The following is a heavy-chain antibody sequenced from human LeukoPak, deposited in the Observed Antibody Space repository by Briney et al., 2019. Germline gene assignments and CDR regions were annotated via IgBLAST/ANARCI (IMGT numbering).Heavy chain of an antibody. CDR1: GFTFDDYA. J-gene: IGHJ4*02. Sequence: GGSLRLSCAASGFTFDDYAMHWVRQAPGKGLEWVSGISWNSGSIGYADSVKGRFTISRDNAKNSLYLQMNGLRAEDTALYYCAKDRLDVVTTDFDYWGQGTLVTVSS. D-gene: IGHD4-11*01. V-gene: IGHV3-9*01. CDR2: ISWNSGSI. CDR3: AKDRLDVVTTDFDY.